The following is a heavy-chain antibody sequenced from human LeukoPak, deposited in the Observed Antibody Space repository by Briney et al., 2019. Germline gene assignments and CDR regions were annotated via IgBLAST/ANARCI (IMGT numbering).Heavy chain of an antibody. Sequence: GASVKVSCKASGFAFSDYYMHWVRQAPGQGLEWMGWINVKSGDTNYAQKHQGRVTITRDTSISTVYIELTSLRSDDTALYHCAREDIITSFSLDYWGLGTLVTVSS. V-gene: IGHV1-2*02. J-gene: IGHJ4*02. CDR2: INVKSGDT. CDR3: AREDIITSFSLDY. CDR1: GFAFSDYY. D-gene: IGHD1-20*01.